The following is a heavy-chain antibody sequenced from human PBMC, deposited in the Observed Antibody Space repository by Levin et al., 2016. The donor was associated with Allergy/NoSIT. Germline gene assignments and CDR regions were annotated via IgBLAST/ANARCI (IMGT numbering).Heavy chain of an antibody. CDR2: ISSSSSYI. CDR3: ASLLSGSPSPIDY. V-gene: IGHV3-21*01. J-gene: IGHJ4*02. D-gene: IGHD1-26*01. Sequence: WIRQPPGKGLEWVSSISSSSSYIYYADSVKGRFTISRDNAKNSLYLQMNSLRAEDTAVYYCASLLSGSPSPIDYWGQGTLVTVSS.